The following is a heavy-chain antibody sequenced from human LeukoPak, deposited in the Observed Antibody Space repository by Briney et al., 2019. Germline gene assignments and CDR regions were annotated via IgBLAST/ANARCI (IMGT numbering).Heavy chain of an antibody. CDR2: IYYTGST. J-gene: IGHJ6*03. CDR1: SGSISCNNHY. V-gene: IGHV4-39*01. CDR3: ARLVSYDVLTENFYKYYMDV. Sequence: PSQTLSLTCTVSSGSISCNNHYGGWIRQPPGKGLEWIGSIYYTGSTFYNPSLKSRVTMSLDALKNQFTLKVTSVTATDTAVYYCARLVSYDVLTENFYKYYMDVWGKGTTVTVSS. D-gene: IGHD3-9*01.